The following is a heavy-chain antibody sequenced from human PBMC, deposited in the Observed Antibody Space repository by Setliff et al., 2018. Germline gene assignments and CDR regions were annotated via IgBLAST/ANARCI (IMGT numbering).Heavy chain of an antibody. J-gene: IGHJ4*02. CDR1: GGFISSSSYY. Sequence: SETLSLTCSVSGGFISSSSYYWGWIRQPPGKGLEWIGSIDPSGNTNYSPSPKSRVTISGDTSKSQFSLRLSSLTAAATAVYYCARQRRDSSGNYFVGLYYFDYWGQGTPVTVSS. CDR3: ARQRRDSSGNYFVGLYYFDY. V-gene: IGHV4-39*01. D-gene: IGHD3-22*01. CDR2: IDPSGNT.